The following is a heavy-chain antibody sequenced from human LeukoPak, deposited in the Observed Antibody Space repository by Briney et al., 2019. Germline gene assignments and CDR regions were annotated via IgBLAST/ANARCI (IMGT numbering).Heavy chain of an antibody. CDR3: ARNTKRGYIYVYYFDY. CDR1: GFSFSDYY. V-gene: IGHV3-11*01. Sequence: GGSLRLSCAASGFSFSDYYMSWIRQVPGKGLEWVSYVSTSGSNKYYTDSVKGRFTIARDNDKNSLYLQMNSLRAEDTAIYYCARNTKRGYIYVYYFDYWGQGTLVTGSS. J-gene: IGHJ4*02. D-gene: IGHD5-18*01. CDR2: VSTSGSNK.